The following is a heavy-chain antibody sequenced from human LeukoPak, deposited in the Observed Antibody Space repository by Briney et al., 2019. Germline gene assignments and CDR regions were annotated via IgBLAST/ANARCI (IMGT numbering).Heavy chain of an antibody. D-gene: IGHD3-16*01. Sequence: PGGSLRLSCAASGFTVSANYMSWVRQSPGKGLEWVSIIYSGGSTDYADSVKGRFTISKDNSKNTLYLRMSSLRAEDTAVYYCVKEGDYGYYFDYWGQGTLVTVSS. CDR3: VKEGDYGYYFDY. CDR2: IYSGGST. V-gene: IGHV3-66*01. CDR1: GFTVSANY. J-gene: IGHJ4*02.